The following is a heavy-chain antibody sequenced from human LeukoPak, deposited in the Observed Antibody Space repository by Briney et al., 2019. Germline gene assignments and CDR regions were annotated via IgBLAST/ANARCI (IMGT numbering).Heavy chain of an antibody. D-gene: IGHD1-26*01. CDR1: GFTFRSQW. V-gene: IGHV3-74*03. CDR3: VRAVVGATDY. Sequence: GVAQRVSYAASGFTFRSQWMQGVGQAAARGLVWVTRINPDGSSTTYGDSVKGRFTISRDNAKNTLYLQMNSLRVEDTAVYYCVRAVVGATDYWGQGTLVTVSS. J-gene: IGHJ4*02. CDR2: INPDGSST.